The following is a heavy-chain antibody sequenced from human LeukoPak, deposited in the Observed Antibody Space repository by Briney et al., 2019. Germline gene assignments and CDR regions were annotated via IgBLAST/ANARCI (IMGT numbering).Heavy chain of an antibody. CDR2: IYPGDYDI. J-gene: IGHJ4*02. V-gene: IGHV5-51*01. D-gene: IGHD5-12*01. CDR3: AKRSAYGYYFDY. CDR1: GYTFPSYW. Sequence: AESLKISRKGSGYTFPSYWIAWMRQLPGKGLEWMGIIYPGDYDIEYSPSVRGQVTVSADKSTGTAYLQWSSLKASDTAMYYCAKRSAYGYYFDYWGQGTLVTVSS.